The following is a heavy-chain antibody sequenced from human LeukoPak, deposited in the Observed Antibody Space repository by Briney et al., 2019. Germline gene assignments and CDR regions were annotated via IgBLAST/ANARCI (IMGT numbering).Heavy chain of an antibody. CDR2: MNPNSGNI. CDR3: ARVSSGTRDAFDI. CDR1: GYTFTNYD. J-gene: IGHJ3*02. D-gene: IGHD3-10*01. Sequence: ASVKVSCKASGYTFTNYDINWVRQATGQGLEWMGWMNPNSGNIGYAQKFQGRVTITRNTSISTAYMELSSLRSEDTAVYHCARVSSGTRDAFDIWGQGTMVTVSS. V-gene: IGHV1-8*03.